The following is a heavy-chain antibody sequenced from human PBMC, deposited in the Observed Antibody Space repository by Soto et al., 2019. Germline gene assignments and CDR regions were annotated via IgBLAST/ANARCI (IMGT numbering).Heavy chain of an antibody. D-gene: IGHD1-1*01. CDR3: AKGRGQNWNFDY. CDR1: GFTFSSYA. J-gene: IGHJ4*02. CDR2: ISGSGGTD. V-gene: IGHV3-23*01. Sequence: EVQLLESGGGSVQPGGSLRLSCAASGFTFSSYAMHWVRRPPGKGLEWVSSISGSGGTDYYADPVKGRFSISRDSLVNTLYLQMNSLRAEDTAVYYCAKGRGQNWNFDYWGQGTLVTVSP.